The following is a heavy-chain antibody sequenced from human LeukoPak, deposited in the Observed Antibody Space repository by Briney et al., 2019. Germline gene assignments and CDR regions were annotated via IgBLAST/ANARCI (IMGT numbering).Heavy chain of an antibody. Sequence: GMRGMNPNRGNTGYAQKFQGRVTMTKNTSISTAYMGLDSLRSEGTAVYYCARGIHSSSWYYWGQGTLVTVSS. V-gene: IGHV1-8*01. D-gene: IGHD6-13*01. CDR2: MNPNRGNT. CDR3: ARGIHSSSWYY. J-gene: IGHJ4*02.